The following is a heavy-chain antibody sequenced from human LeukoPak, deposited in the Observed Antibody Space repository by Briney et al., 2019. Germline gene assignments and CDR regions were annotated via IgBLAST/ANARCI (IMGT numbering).Heavy chain of an antibody. CDR1: GFTVSSSY. D-gene: IGHD3-3*01. V-gene: IGHV3-53*01. J-gene: IGHJ4*02. CDR2: IYSGGTT. Sequence: GGSLRLSCAAFGFTVSSSYMSWVRQAPGKGLEWVSVIYSGGTTYHADSVKGRFTISRDNAKNTLYLQMNNLRAEDTAVYYCARDAFGVDKSPFWGQGTLVTVSS. CDR3: ARDAFGVDKSPF.